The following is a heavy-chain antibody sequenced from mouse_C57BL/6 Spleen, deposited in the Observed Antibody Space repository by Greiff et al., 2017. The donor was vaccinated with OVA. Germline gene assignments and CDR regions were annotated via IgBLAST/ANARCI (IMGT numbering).Heavy chain of an antibody. V-gene: IGHV7-3*01. D-gene: IGHD1-1*01. CDR1: GFTFTDYY. Sequence: EVKLMESGGGLVQPGGSLSLSCAASGFTFTDYYMSWVRQPPGKALEWLGFIRNKANGYTTEYSASVKGRFTISRDNSQSILYLQMNALRAEDSATYYCARYYGYYYAMDYWGQGTSVTVSS. J-gene: IGHJ4*01. CDR3: ARYYGYYYAMDY. CDR2: IRNKANGYTT.